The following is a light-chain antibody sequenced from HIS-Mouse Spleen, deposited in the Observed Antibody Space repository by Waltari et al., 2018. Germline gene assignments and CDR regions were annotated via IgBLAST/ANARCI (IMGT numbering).Light chain of an antibody. Sequence: IQITQSPSSLPASVGDRVTITCQASQDISNYLNWYQQKPGKAPKLLIYDAANLETGVPSRFSGSGSGTDFTFTISSLQPEDIATYYCQQYDNLPLTFGGGTKVEIK. CDR2: DAA. J-gene: IGKJ4*01. CDR3: QQYDNLPLT. CDR1: QDISNY. V-gene: IGKV1-33*01.